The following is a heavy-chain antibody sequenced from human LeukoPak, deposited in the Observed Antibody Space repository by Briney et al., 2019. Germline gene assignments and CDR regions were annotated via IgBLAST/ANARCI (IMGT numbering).Heavy chain of an antibody. V-gene: IGHV4-39*01. CDR3: ARRVRVGFREGSFDY. D-gene: IGHD1-26*01. J-gene: IGHJ4*02. Sequence: SETLSLTCTVSGDPISRTSFDWGWIRQPPGKGLEWIGNIYHSGSTTYNPSLKSRVTLSVDTSKNQFSLRLSSVTAADTAVYYCARRVRVGFREGSFDYWGQGTLVTVSS. CDR1: GDPISRTSFD. CDR2: IYHSGST.